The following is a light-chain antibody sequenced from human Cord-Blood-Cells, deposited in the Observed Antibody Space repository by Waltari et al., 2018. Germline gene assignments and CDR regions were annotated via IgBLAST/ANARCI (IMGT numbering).Light chain of an antibody. J-gene: IGLJ3*02. Sequence: QLVLTQSPSASASLGASVQITCTLSSGHSSYAIAWHQQQPEKGPRYLMKLNSDGSHSKGDGIPDRFSGSSSGAERYLTISSLQSEDEADYYCQTWGTGIRVFGGGTKLTVL. CDR3: QTWGTGIRV. CDR1: SGHSSYA. CDR2: LNSDGSH. V-gene: IGLV4-69*01.